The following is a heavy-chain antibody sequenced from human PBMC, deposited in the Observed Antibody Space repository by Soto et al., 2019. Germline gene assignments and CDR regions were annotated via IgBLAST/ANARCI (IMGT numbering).Heavy chain of an antibody. D-gene: IGHD2-8*01. J-gene: IGHJ3*01. CDR2: ILDDGSDQ. V-gene: IGHV3-33*05. CDR3: LSDDDRPDNGLDL. CDR1: GFTFSKYG. Sequence: QVQLVESGGGVVQPGRSLRLSCAASGFTFSKYGMHWVRQAPGKGLEWVAVILDDGSDQRYGDSVKGRFTISRDNSKNTLDQQNNNRRVEDTAVYYCLSDDDRPDNGLDLWGQGTMVTVSS.